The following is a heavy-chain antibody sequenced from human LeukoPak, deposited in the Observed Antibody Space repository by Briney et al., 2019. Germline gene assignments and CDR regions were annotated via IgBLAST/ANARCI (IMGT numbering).Heavy chain of an antibody. CDR1: GFTFSSYG. D-gene: IGHD3-16*01. Sequence: PGGSLRLSCAASGFTFSSYGMHWVRQAPGKGLEWVAVISYDGSNKYYVDSVKGRFTISRDNAKNSLYLQMNSLRAEDTAVYYCARSGFYVWLSAFDIWGQGTMVTVSS. CDR3: ARSGFYVWLSAFDI. V-gene: IGHV3-30*03. CDR2: ISYDGSNK. J-gene: IGHJ3*02.